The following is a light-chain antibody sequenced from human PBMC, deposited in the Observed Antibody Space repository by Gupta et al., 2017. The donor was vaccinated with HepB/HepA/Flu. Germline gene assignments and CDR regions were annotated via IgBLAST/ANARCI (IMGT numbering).Light chain of an antibody. CDR2: KVS. CDR3: MQASHWPLT. CDR1: QGLVYSDGNTY. Sequence: DVVMTQSPLSLPVNLGQPASISCRSSQGLVYSDGNTYLSWFQQRPGQSPRRLIYKVSDRDSGVPDRFSGSGSGNGYTLRISRVEADDVGIYYCMQASHWPLTFGGGTKVEIK. J-gene: IGKJ4*01. V-gene: IGKV2-30*01.